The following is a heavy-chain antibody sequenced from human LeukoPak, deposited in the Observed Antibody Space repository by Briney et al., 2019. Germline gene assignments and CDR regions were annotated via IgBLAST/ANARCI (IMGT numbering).Heavy chain of an antibody. J-gene: IGHJ4*02. CDR1: GGSISSGGYY. V-gene: IGHV4-31*03. CDR3: ARELGQSNYYGSGSHVDY. CDR2: IYYSGST. D-gene: IGHD3-10*01. Sequence: TPSLTCTVSGGSISSGGYYWSWIRQHPGKGLEWIGYIYYSGSTYYNPSLKSRVTLSVDTSQNQFSLKLTSVTAADTAVYYCARELGQSNYYGSGSHVDYWGQGTLVTVSS.